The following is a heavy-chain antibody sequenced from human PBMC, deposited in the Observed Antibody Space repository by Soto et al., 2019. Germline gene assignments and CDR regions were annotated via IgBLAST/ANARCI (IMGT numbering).Heavy chain of an antibody. Sequence: EVQLLESGGGLVQPGGSLRPSCAASGFTFSSYAMSWVRQAPGKGLEWVSAISGSGGSTYYADSVKGRFTISRDNSKNTLYLQMNSLRAEDTAVYYCAKGKDIVVVPAAIDHSGAFDIWGQGTMVTVSS. J-gene: IGHJ3*02. CDR2: ISGSGGST. CDR1: GFTFSSYA. D-gene: IGHD2-2*02. V-gene: IGHV3-23*01. CDR3: AKGKDIVVVPAAIDHSGAFDI.